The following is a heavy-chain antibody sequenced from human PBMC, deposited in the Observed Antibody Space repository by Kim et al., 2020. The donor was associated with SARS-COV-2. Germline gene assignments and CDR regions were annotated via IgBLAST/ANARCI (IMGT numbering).Heavy chain of an antibody. J-gene: IGHJ2*01. CDR3: TTESRGYSYGSVVWYFDL. D-gene: IGHD5-18*01. V-gene: IGHV3-15*01. CDR1: GFTFSNAW. CDR2: IKSKTDGGTT. Sequence: GGSLRLSCAASGFTFSNAWMSWVRQAPGKGLEWVGRIKSKTDGGTTDYAAPVKGRFTISRDDSKNTLYLQMNSLKTEDTAVYYCTTESRGYSYGSVVWYFDLWGRGTLVTVSS.